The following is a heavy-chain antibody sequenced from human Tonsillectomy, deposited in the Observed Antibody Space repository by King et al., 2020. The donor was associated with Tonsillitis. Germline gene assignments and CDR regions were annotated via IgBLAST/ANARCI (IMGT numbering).Heavy chain of an antibody. Sequence: VQLVESGGGLVQPGGSLRLSCAASGFTFNIYVMTWVRQAPGKGLEWVSTIDNSGGRTHYADSVKGRFTTSRDNSKNTLYLQMISLRADDTAVYYCAKDSGHDFIDAFDIWGQGTMVTVSS. CDR3: AKDSGHDFIDAFDI. J-gene: IGHJ3*02. CDR1: GFTFNIYV. D-gene: IGHD5-12*01. CDR2: IDNSGGRT. V-gene: IGHV3-23*04.